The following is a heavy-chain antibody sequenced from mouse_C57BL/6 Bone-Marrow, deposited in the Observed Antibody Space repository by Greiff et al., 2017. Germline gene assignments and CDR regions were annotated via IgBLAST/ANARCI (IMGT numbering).Heavy chain of an antibody. Sequence: QVQLQQPGAELVKPGASVKLSCKASGYTFTSYWMQWVKQRPGQGLEWIGEIDPSDSYTNYNQKFQGKATLTVDPSSSTAYMQLSSLTSEDSAVYYCARCGNYPYAMDYWGQGTSVTVSS. D-gene: IGHD2-1*01. CDR2: IDPSDSYT. J-gene: IGHJ4*01. CDR3: ARCGNYPYAMDY. CDR1: GYTFTSYW. V-gene: IGHV1-50*01.